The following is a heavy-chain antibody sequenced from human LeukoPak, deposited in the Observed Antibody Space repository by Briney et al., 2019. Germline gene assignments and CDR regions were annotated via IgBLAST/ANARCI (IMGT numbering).Heavy chain of an antibody. CDR3: ARRVPQWLAYYYYYYMDV. J-gene: IGHJ6*03. CDR2: INHSGST. V-gene: IGHV4-34*01. Sequence: SETLSLTCAVYGGSFSGYYWSWIRQPPGKGLEWIGEINHSGSTNYNPSLKSRVTISVDTSKNQFSLKLSSVTAADTAVYYCARRVPQWLAYYYYYYMDVWGKGTTVTISS. CDR1: GGSFSGYY. D-gene: IGHD6-19*01.